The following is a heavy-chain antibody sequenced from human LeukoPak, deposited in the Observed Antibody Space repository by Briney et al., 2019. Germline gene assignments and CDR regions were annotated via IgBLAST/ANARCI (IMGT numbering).Heavy chain of an antibody. J-gene: IGHJ4*02. CDR2: ISYDGSNK. Sequence: GGSLRLSCAASGFTFSNYAMHWVRQAPGKGLEWVAVISYDGSNKYYADSVKGRFTISRDNSKNTLYLQMNSLRAEDTAVYYCAGGSLGSGTSSDCCPLDYWGQGTLVTVSS. CDR1: GFTFSNYA. CDR3: AGGSLGSGTSSDCCPLDY. V-gene: IGHV3-30-3*01. D-gene: IGHD2-15*01.